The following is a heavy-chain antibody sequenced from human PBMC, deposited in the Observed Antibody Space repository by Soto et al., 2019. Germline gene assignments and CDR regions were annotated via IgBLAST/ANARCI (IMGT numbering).Heavy chain of an antibody. CDR3: ARDWGHYYGSGSFPSPHPSDI. V-gene: IGHV1-2*04. CDR1: GYTFTDYY. D-gene: IGHD3-10*01. CDR2: INPNSGGT. J-gene: IGHJ4*02. Sequence: QVQLVQSGAEVKKPGASVKVSCKASGYTFTDYYLHWVRQAPGQGLEWMGWINPNSGGTHYAQKLQAWVTMTRDTSITTAYMELNRLTSDDTAVYYCARDWGHYYGSGSFPSPHPSDIWGQGTLVTVSS.